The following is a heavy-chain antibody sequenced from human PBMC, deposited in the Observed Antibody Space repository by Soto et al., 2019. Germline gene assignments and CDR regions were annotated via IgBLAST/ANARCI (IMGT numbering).Heavy chain of an antibody. CDR3: AKRGPVPASTLHNFEY. CDR2: ISGDAATT. V-gene: IGHV3-23*01. J-gene: IGHJ4*02. CDR1: GFTFSNYA. D-gene: IGHD2-2*01. Sequence: GGSLRLSCAGSGFTFSNYALSWVRQAPGKGPEWVSSISGDAATTYYADSVKGRFTISRDNSKNTLYLQMNSLRAEDTALYYCAKRGPVPASTLHNFEYWGQGTLVTVSS.